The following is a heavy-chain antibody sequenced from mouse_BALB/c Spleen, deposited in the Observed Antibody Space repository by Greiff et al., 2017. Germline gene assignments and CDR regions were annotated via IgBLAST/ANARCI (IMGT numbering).Heavy chain of an antibody. CDR1: GYTFTDYA. V-gene: IGHV1-67*01. CDR2: ISTYYGNT. D-gene: IGHD1-1*01. Sequence: QVQLKESGPELVRPGVSVKISCKGSGYTFTDYAMHWVKQSHAKSLAWIGVISTYYGNTNYNQKFKGKATMTVDKSSSTAYMELARLTSEDSAIYYCARMGHYDGSSSTGTGAMDYWGQGTSVTVSS. CDR3: ARMGHYDGSSSTGTGAMDY. J-gene: IGHJ4*01.